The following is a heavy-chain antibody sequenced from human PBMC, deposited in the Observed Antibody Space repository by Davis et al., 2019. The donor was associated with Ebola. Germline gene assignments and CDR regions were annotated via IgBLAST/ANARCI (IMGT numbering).Heavy chain of an antibody. CDR2: IYYSGSP. CDR3: ERGLLAAAGTPLNDSMDV. D-gene: IGHD6-13*01. J-gene: IGHJ6*02. CDR1: GGSISSSSYY. Sequence: SETLSLTCTVSGGSISSSSYYWGWIRQPPGKGLEWIGSIYYSGSPHYNPSLKSRVTISVDTSKNQFSLKLSSVTAADTAVYYCERGLLAAAGTPLNDSMDVWGQGTTVTVSS. V-gene: IGHV4-39*07.